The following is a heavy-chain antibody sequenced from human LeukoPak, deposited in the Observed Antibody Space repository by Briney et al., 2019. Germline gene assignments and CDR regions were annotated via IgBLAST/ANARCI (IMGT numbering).Heavy chain of an antibody. D-gene: IGHD3-10*01. Sequence: SGPTLVNPTQTLTLTCTFSGFSLSTSGMRVSWIRQPPGKALEWLARIDWDDDKFYSTSLKTRLPISKDTSKNQVVLTMTNMDPVDTATYYCARMEDPGAYFDYWGQGTLVTVSS. CDR3: ARMEDPGAYFDY. CDR1: GFSLSTSGMR. CDR2: IDWDDDK. V-gene: IGHV2-70*04. J-gene: IGHJ4*02.